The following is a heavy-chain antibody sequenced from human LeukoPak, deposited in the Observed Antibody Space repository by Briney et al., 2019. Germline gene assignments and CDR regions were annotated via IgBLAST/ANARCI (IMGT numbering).Heavy chain of an antibody. D-gene: IGHD3-22*01. J-gene: IGHJ3*02. CDR3: AREGVGWTYYYDSTNDAFDI. V-gene: IGHV3-30-3*01. Sequence: GGSPRLSCAASGFTFSSYAMHWVRQAPGKGLEWVAVISYDGSNKYYADSVKGRFTISRDNSKNTLYLQMNSLRAEDTAVYYCAREGVGWTYYYDSTNDAFDIWGQGTMVTVSS. CDR2: ISYDGSNK. CDR1: GFTFSSYA.